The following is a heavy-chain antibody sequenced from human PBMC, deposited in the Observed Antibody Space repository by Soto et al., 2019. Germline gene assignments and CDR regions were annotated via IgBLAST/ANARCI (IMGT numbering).Heavy chain of an antibody. J-gene: IGHJ5*02. CDR1: GYPFDTYG. D-gene: IGHD3-3*01. V-gene: IGHV1-18*01. CDR3: ARDPNELWNSYFFDP. CDR2: ISAYNGQT. Sequence: ASVKVSCKASGYPFDTYGINWVRQAPGQRPEWMGWISAYNGQTDYAQNFQGRVTMATDTSTNKAYMELRNLRSDDTDVYYCARDPNELWNSYFFDPWGPGTLVTVSS.